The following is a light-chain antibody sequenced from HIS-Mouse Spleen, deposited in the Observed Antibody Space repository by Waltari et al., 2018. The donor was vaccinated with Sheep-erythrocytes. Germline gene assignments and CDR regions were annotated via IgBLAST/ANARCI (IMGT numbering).Light chain of an antibody. J-gene: IGLJ1*01. CDR1: SSNIGAGYD. V-gene: IGLV1-40*01. CDR2: EGS. CDR3: CSYAGSSTYV. Sequence: QSVLTQPPSVSGAPGQRVTIPCTGSSSNIGAGYDVHWYQQLPGTAPKRMIYEGSKRPSGVSKRFSGSKSGNTASMTISGLQAEDEADYYCCSYAGSSTYVFGTGTKVTVL.